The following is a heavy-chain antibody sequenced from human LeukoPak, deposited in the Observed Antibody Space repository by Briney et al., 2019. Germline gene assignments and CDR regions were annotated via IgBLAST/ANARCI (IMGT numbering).Heavy chain of an antibody. V-gene: IGHV3-21*01. J-gene: IGHJ3*02. CDR2: ISSSSSYI. CDR3: ARVGCSGGSCPHGI. CDR1: GFTFSSYG. Sequence: GGSLRLSCAASGFTFSSYGMHWVRQAPGKGLEWVSSISSSSSYIYYADSVKGRFTISRDNAKNSLYLQMNSLRAEDTAVYYCARVGCSGGSCPHGIWGQGAMVTVSS. D-gene: IGHD2-15*01.